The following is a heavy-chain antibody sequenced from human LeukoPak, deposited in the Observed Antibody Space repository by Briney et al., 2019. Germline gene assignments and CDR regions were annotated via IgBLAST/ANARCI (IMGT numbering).Heavy chain of an antibody. V-gene: IGHV3-23*01. J-gene: IGHJ4*02. CDR1: GFTFSSYA. CDR3: AKLPTIFGEEYYFVY. CDR2: ISGSGGST. D-gene: IGHD3-3*01. Sequence: GGSLRLSCAASGFTFSSYAMSWVRQAPGKGLEWVSAISGSGGSTYYADSVKGRFTISRDNSKNTLYLQMNSLRAEDTAVYYCAKLPTIFGEEYYFVYWGQGTLVTVSS.